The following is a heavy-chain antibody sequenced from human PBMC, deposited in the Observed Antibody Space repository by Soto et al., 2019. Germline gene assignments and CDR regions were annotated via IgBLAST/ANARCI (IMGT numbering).Heavy chain of an antibody. CDR1: GFSLSTSGVG. V-gene: IGHV2-5*02. Sequence: QITLKESGPPLVKPTQTLTLTCTFSGFSLSTSGVGVGWIRQPPGKALEWLALIYWDDDKRYSPSLKSRLTITNDTSKNQVVLTMTNMDPVDTATYYCAHMTTVTNFDYWGQGTLVTVSS. CDR2: IYWDDDK. J-gene: IGHJ4*02. CDR3: AHMTTVTNFDY. D-gene: IGHD4-17*01.